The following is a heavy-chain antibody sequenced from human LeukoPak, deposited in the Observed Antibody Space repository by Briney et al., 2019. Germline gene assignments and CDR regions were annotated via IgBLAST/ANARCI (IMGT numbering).Heavy chain of an antibody. V-gene: IGHV3-9*01. D-gene: IGHD3-9*01. J-gene: IGHJ4*02. Sequence: GGSLRLSCAASGFTFDDYAMHWVRQAPGKGLEWVSGISWNSGSIGYADSVKGRFTISRDNAKNSLYLQMNSLRAEDTALYYCAKATHYKILTTFDYWGQGTLVTVSS. CDR3: AKATHYKILTTFDY. CDR1: GFTFDDYA. CDR2: ISWNSGSI.